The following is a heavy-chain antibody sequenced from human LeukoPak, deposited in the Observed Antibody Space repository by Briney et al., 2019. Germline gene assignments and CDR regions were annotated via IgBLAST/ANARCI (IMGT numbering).Heavy chain of an antibody. J-gene: IGHJ4*02. D-gene: IGHD1-1*01. V-gene: IGHV3-15*01. CDR2: FKSKAAGGTT. CDR3: ATGRTY. CDR1: GFIFSDSW. Sequence: SGGPLRLSCAASGFIFSDSWMTWVRQAPQKGLEWVGHFKSKAAGGTTDYAAPVKGRFTISRDDSINTVYLQLDSLKTEDTAVYYCATGRTYWGQGTLVTVSS.